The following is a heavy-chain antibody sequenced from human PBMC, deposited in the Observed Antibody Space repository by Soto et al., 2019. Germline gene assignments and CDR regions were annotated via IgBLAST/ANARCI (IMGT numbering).Heavy chain of an antibody. CDR1: GFTFSSYS. CDR2: ISSSSSTI. V-gene: IGHV3-48*01. Sequence: GGSLRLSCAASGFTFSSYSMNWVRQAPGKGLEWVSYISSSSSTIYYADSVKGRFTISRDNAKNSLYLQMNSLRAEDTAVYYCARDRGTEFYYYYMDVWGKGTTVTVSS. CDR3: ARDRGTEFYYYYMDV. D-gene: IGHD3-10*01. J-gene: IGHJ6*03.